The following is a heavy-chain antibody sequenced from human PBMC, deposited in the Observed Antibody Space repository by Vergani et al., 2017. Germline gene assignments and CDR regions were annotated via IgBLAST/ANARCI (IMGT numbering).Heavy chain of an antibody. CDR1: GGSISSSSYY. J-gene: IGHJ6*02. Sequence: QLQLQESGPGLVKPSETLSLTCTVSGGSISSSSYYWGWIRQPPGKGLEWIGSIYYSGSTYYNPSLKSRVTISVDTSKNQFSLKLSSVTAADTAVYYCARDGNYGDYGYYYYGMDVWGQGTTVTVS. CDR2: IYYSGST. D-gene: IGHD4-17*01. V-gene: IGHV4-39*07. CDR3: ARDGNYGDYGYYYYGMDV.